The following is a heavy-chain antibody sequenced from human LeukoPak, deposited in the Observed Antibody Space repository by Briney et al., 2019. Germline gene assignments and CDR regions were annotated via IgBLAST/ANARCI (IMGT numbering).Heavy chain of an antibody. CDR3: ARGDLHYYYMDV. CDR1: GGSISSYY. Sequence: SETLSLTCTVSGGSISSYYWSWIRQPPGKGLEWIGYIYYSGSTNYNPSLKSRVTISVDTSKNQFSLKLSSVTAADTAVYYCARGDLHYYYMDVWGKGTTVTVSS. V-gene: IGHV4-59*01. CDR2: IYYSGST. J-gene: IGHJ6*03.